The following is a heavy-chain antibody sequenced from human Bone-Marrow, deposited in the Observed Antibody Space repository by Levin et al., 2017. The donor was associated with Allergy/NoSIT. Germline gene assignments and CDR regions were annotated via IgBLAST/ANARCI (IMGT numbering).Heavy chain of an antibody. CDR1: GFTFSDYY. J-gene: IGHJ6*02. CDR3: ARGHGDYDFWSGYFPYYYYGMDV. Sequence: SGGSLRLSCAASGFTFSDYYMSWIRQAPGKGLEWVSYISSSGSTIYYADSVKGRFTISRDNAKNSLYLQMNSLRAEDTAVYYCARGHGDYDFWSGYFPYYYYGMDVWGQGTTVTVSS. D-gene: IGHD3-3*01. CDR2: ISSSGSTI. V-gene: IGHV3-11*01.